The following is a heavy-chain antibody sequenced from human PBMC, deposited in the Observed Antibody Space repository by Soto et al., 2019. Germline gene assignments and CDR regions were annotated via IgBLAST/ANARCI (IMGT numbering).Heavy chain of an antibody. V-gene: IGHV5-51*01. D-gene: IGHD2-2*01. Sequence: PGESLKISCKGSGYSFTSYWIGWVRQMPGKGLEWIGIIYPGDSDTRYSPSFQGQVTISADKSISTAYLQWSSLKASDTAMYYCARQSCSSTSCYLGGMDVWRQGTTVTVSS. CDR1: GYSFTSYW. CDR2: IYPGDSDT. J-gene: IGHJ6*02. CDR3: ARQSCSSTSCYLGGMDV.